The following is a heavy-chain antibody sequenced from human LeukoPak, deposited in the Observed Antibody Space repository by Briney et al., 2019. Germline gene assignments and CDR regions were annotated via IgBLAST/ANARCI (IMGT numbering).Heavy chain of an antibody. CDR3: AKEGGKGDY. Sequence: PGGSLRLSCAASGFTFSSYAMHWVRQAPGKGLEWVAVISYDGSNKYYADSVKGRFTISRDNSKNTLYLQMNSLRAEDTAVYYCAKEGGKGDYWGQGTLVTVSS. CDR2: ISYDGSNK. V-gene: IGHV3-30-3*01. D-gene: IGHD4-23*01. CDR1: GFTFSSYA. J-gene: IGHJ4*02.